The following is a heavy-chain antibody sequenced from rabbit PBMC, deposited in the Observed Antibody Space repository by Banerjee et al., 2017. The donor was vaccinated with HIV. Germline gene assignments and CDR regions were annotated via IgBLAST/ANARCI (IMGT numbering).Heavy chain of an antibody. D-gene: IGHD4-1*01. Sequence: QEQLEESGGDLVKPGASLTLTCTASGFSFSSSYWIWWVRQAPGKGLEWIGTIYNGDGSTYYASWAKGRFTISKTSSTTVTLQMTSLTAADTATYFCARDLAGAIGWNFGLWGQGTLVTVS. J-gene: IGHJ3*01. CDR3: ARDLAGAIGWNFGL. CDR1: GFSFSSSYW. CDR2: IYNGDGST. V-gene: IGHV1S45*01.